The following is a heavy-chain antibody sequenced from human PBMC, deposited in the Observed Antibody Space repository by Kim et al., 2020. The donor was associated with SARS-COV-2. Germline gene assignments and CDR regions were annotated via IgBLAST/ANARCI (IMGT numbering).Heavy chain of an antibody. CDR3: AKDLVTMIVVVIPTFDH. D-gene: IGHD3-22*01. J-gene: IGHJ4*02. CDR2: ISGSGGST. Sequence: GGSLRLSCAASGFTFSSYAMSWVRQAPGKGLEWVSAISGSGGSTYYADSVKGRFTISRDNSKNTLYLQMNSLRAEDTAVYYCAKDLVTMIVVVIPTFDHWGQGTLVTVSS. V-gene: IGHV3-23*01. CDR1: GFTFSSYA.